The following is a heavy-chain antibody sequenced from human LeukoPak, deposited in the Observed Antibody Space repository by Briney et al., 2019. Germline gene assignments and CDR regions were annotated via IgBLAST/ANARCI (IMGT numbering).Heavy chain of an antibody. CDR1: GFTFSSYG. CDR3: AKPRLPYDSSGYYYAEYFQH. J-gene: IGHJ1*01. Sequence: GGALRLSCAASGFTFSSYGMHWVRQAPGKGLEGVAVISYDGSNKYYADSVKSPFTISRDNSKTSLYLQMNSLRAEDTAVYYSAKPRLPYDSSGYYYAEYFQHWGQGTLVTVSS. V-gene: IGHV3-30*18. CDR2: ISYDGSNK. D-gene: IGHD3-22*01.